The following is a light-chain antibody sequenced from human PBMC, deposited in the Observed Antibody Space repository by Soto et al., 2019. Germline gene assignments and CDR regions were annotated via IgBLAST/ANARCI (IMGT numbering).Light chain of an antibody. CDR2: DVS. J-gene: IGLJ2*01. CDR3: SSYTSSSTVVV. CDR1: SSDVGGYNY. V-gene: IGLV2-14*01. Sequence: QSALTQPASVSGSPGQSITISCTGTSSDVGGYNYVSWYQQHPGKAPKLMIYDVSNRPSGVSNRFSGSKSGNTASLTISGLQAEDEDDYYCSSYTSSSTVVVFGGGTKRTVL.